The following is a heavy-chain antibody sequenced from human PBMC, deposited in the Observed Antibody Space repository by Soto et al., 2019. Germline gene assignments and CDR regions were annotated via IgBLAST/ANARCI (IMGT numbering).Heavy chain of an antibody. J-gene: IGHJ3*02. V-gene: IGHV5-51*01. CDR3: ASIPQGIAAAGGDASDI. CDR1: GYSFTSYW. D-gene: IGHD6-13*01. Sequence: PGESLKISCKGSGYSFTSYWIGWVRQMPGKGLEWMGIIYPGDSDTRYSPSFQGQVTISADKSISTAYLQWSSLKASDTAMYYCASIPQGIAAAGGDASDIWGQGTMVTVSS. CDR2: IYPGDSDT.